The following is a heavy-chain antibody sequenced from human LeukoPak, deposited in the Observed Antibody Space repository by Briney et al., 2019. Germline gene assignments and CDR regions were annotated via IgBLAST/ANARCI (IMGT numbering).Heavy chain of an antibody. D-gene: IGHD5-12*01. V-gene: IGHV1-69*13. CDR1: GGTFSSYA. CDR2: IIPIFGTA. Sequence: SVKVSCKASGGTFSSYAISWVRQAPGQGLEWMGGIIPIFGTANYAQKFQGRVTITADESTSTAYMELSSLRSEDTAVHYCARAQRAIVATGVSSLGYWGQGTLVTVSS. J-gene: IGHJ4*02. CDR3: ARAQRAIVATGVSSLGY.